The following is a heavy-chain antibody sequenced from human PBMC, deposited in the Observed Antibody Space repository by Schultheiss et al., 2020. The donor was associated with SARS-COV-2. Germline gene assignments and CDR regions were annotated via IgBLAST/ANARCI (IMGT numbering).Heavy chain of an antibody. CDR1: GGSFSGYY. CDR3: ARSLGYFDWLLYHAFDI. D-gene: IGHD3-9*01. CDR2: IYYSGST. Sequence: SETLSLTCTVSGGSFSGYYWSWIRQHPGKGLEWIGYIYYSGSTYYNPSLKSRVTISVDTSKNQFSLKLSSVTAADTAVYYCARSLGYFDWLLYHAFDIWGQGTMVTVSS. J-gene: IGHJ3*02. V-gene: IGHV4-59*01.